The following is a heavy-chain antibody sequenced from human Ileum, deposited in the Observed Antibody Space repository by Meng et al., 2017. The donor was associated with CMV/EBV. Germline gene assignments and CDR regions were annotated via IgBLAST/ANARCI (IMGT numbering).Heavy chain of an antibody. J-gene: IGHJ5*02. D-gene: IGHD3-16*01. V-gene: IGHV4-4*07. CDR1: GGPISGYY. CDR3: ARECVGEGDNCQWDYWFDP. Sequence: VPVEAPGPGLVRPSAPHSLPCSVSGGPISGYYWSWVRQPAGKRLEWIGRIDPSGSRNYNPSLRDRITVSVDTSKNQFSLRLTSVTAADTAVYYCARECVGEGDNCQWDYWFDPWGHGTLLTVSS. CDR2: IDPSGSR.